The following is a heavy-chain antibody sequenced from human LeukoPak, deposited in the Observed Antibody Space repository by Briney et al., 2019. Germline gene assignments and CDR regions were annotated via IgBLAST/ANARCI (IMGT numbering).Heavy chain of an antibody. CDR1: GFTFSSYS. D-gene: IGHD3-22*01. J-gene: IGHJ4*02. V-gene: IGHV3-21*01. Sequence: GGSLRLSRAASGFTFSSYSMNWVRQAPGKGLEWVSSISSSSSYIYYADSVKGRFTISRDNAKNSLYLQMNSLRAEDTAVYYCARRLNYYDSSAKGYFDYWGQGTLVTVSS. CDR3: ARRLNYYDSSAKGYFDY. CDR2: ISSSSSYI.